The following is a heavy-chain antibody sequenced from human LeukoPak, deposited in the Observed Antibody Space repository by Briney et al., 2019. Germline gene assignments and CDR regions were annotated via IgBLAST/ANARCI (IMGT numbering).Heavy chain of an antibody. CDR3: ARELVVTAINYYYMDV. Sequence: SETLSLTCAVYGGSFSGYYWSWIRQPPGKGLEWIGSIYHSGSTYYNPSLKSRVTISVDTSKNQFSLKLSSVTAADTAVYYCARELVVTAINYYYMDVWGKGTTVTISS. CDR2: IYHSGST. D-gene: IGHD2-21*02. V-gene: IGHV4-34*01. J-gene: IGHJ6*03. CDR1: GGSFSGYY.